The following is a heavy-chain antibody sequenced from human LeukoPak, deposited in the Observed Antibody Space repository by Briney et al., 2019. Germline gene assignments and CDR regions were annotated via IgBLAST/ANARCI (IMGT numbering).Heavy chain of an antibody. CDR1: GFTFSSYA. CDR2: ISYDGSNK. D-gene: IGHD2-15*01. CDR3: ASTGRFPYYYYMDV. Sequence: GGSLRLSCAASGFTFSSYAMHWVRQAPGKGLEWVAVISYDGSNKYYADSVKGRFTISRDNSKNTLYLQMNSLRAEDTAVYYCASTGRFPYYYYMDVWGKGTTVTVSS. J-gene: IGHJ6*03. V-gene: IGHV3-30-3*01.